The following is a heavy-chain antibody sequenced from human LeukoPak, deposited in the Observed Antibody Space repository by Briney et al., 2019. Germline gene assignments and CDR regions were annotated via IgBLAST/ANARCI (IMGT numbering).Heavy chain of an antibody. D-gene: IGHD3-3*01. CDR3: ATRITIDIYVKGDY. CDR2: INTKTGNP. J-gene: IGHJ4*02. CDR1: GYSFTNYA. Sequence: ASVKVSCKASGYSFTNYAMNWVRQAPGQGLEWVAWINTKTGNPTYAQGFTRRFVLSLDTSVSTAFLQITSLTAEYSAVYYCATRITIDIYVKGDYWGEGNLVTVSS. V-gene: IGHV7-4-1*02.